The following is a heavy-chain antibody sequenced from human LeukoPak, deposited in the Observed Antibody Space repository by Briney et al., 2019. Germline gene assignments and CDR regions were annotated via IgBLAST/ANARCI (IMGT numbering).Heavy chain of an antibody. CDR1: GFSFSIYA. V-gene: IGHV3-23*01. D-gene: IGHD3-22*01. Sequence: GRSLRLSCAASGFSFSIYAMSWVRQAPGKGLEWVSGISGSGGSTYYADSVKGRFTISRDNSKNTLYLQMNSLRVEDTAVYYCATLPYYYDSSGSYYFDYWGQGTLVTVSS. CDR2: ISGSGGST. J-gene: IGHJ4*02. CDR3: ATLPYYYDSSGSYYFDY.